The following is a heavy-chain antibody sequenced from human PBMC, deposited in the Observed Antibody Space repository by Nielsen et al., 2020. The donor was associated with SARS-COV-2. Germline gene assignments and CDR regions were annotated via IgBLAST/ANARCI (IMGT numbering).Heavy chain of an antibody. CDR2: IHPYGGTT. V-gene: IGHV1-46*02. CDR3: ARRDSSGRGGTNYLDH. Sequence: ASVKVSCKASGYTFNTYGISWVRQAPGQGLEWVGIIHPYGGTTAYPDITAYAQKFQGRVTMTRDTSTSTVYMELSSLKSEDTAVYYCARRDSSGRGGTNYLDHWGQGTLVTVSS. D-gene: IGHD3-22*01. J-gene: IGHJ4*02. CDR1: GYTFNTYG.